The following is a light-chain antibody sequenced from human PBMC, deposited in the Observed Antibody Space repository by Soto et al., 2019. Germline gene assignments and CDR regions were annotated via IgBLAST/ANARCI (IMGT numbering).Light chain of an antibody. CDR3: LQHNSYPRT. CDR2: SAS. CDR1: QGINKW. Sequence: DIQMTQSPSSVSASVGDRVTITCRASQGINKWLAWYQQKPGTAPKLLIYSASSLQSGVPSRFSGSGSGTDFTLTISSLQPEDFATYYCLQHNSYPRTFGQGTKVDIK. J-gene: IGKJ1*01. V-gene: IGKV1-12*01.